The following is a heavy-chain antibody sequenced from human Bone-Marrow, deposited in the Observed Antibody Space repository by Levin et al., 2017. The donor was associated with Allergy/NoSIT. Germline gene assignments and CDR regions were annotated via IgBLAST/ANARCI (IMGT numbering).Heavy chain of an antibody. V-gene: IGHV1-2*02. J-gene: IGHJ6*03. Sequence: ASVKVSCKASGCIFTDYYIHWVRQAPGQGLEWMGWINPNSGGTKYAQKFQGRVTMTRDTSISTAYVDLSRLRFDDTAVYYCVRAIASGGNTYYYYYMDVWGKGTTVTVSS. CDR1: GCIFTDYY. CDR2: INPNSGGT. D-gene: IGHD3-16*01. CDR3: VRAIASGGNTYYYYYMDV.